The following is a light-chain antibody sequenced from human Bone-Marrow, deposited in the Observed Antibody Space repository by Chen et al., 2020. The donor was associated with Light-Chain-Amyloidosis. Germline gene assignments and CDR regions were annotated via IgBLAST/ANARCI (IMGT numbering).Light chain of an antibody. CDR2: AVS. Sequence: QSALTQPASVSWSSGQSITISCTGTIGDVGTYNYVSWYQQHPGKAPKVMIYAVSNRPSGVSNRFSGSKSGNTASLTISGLQAEDEADYYCSSFTSSSSYVFGPGTKVTVL. CDR3: SSFTSSSSYV. V-gene: IGLV2-14*01. CDR1: IGDVGTYNY. J-gene: IGLJ1*01.